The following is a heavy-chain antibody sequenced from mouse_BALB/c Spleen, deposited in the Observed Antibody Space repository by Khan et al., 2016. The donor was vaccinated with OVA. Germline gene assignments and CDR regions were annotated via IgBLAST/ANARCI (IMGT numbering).Heavy chain of an antibody. CDR3: VRFYDPYCAIDY. CDR2: IWAGGST. J-gene: IGHJ4*01. V-gene: IGHV2-9*02. Sequence: QVQLKESGPGLVAPSQSLSIACTVSGFSLTTYGVNWVRQPPGEGLEWLGVIWAGGSTNYNSALRSRLSISKDNSKSQVFLKMHGLQTDDTAMYYCVRFYDPYCAIDYWGQGTSVTVSS. D-gene: IGHD2-3*01. CDR1: GFSLTTYG.